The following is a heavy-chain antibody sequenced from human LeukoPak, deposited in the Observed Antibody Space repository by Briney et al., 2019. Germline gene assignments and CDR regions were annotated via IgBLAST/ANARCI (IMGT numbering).Heavy chain of an antibody. V-gene: IGHV3-23*03. CDR1: GFTFSDFA. Sequence: GGSLRLSCEASGFTFSDFAMTWVRQAPGKGLEWVSSIDYAGTYYTDSVRGRFIISRDNSKNTLNLQLDSLRADDTAVYYCAKNRGPFDIRGQGTMVTVSS. CDR3: AKNRGPFDI. D-gene: IGHD3-10*01. J-gene: IGHJ3*02. CDR2: IDYAGT.